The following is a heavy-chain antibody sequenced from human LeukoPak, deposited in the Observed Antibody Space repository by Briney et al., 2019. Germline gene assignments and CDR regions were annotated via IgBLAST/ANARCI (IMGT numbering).Heavy chain of an antibody. D-gene: IGHD6-13*01. CDR1: GGSISSYY. V-gene: IGHV4-59*01. CDR3: ARARAPYSSSWQYYFGY. J-gene: IGHJ4*02. CDR2: IYYSGST. Sequence: SETLSLTCTVSGGSISSYYWSWIRQPPGKGLEWIGYIYYSGSTNYNPSLKSRVTISVDTSKNQLSLKLSSVTAADTAVYYCARARAPYSSSWQYYFGYWGQGTLVTVSS.